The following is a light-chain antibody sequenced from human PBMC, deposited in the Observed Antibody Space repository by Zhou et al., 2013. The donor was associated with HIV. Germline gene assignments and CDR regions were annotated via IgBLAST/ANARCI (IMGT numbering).Light chain of an antibody. Sequence: EIVLTQSPGTLSLSPGEGATLSCRASQSVSSFLAWYQHKPGQAPRLLIYGASSRATGIPDRFSGSGSATDFTLTINRLEPEDFAVYYCQQYVSSSTFGQGTKLEIK. CDR2: GAS. V-gene: IGKV3-20*01. CDR3: QQYVSSST. J-gene: IGKJ2*01. CDR1: QSVSSF.